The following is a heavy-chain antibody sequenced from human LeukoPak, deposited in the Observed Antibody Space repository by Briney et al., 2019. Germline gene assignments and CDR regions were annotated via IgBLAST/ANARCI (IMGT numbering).Heavy chain of an antibody. Sequence: GASVKVSCTASGYTFTIYGISWVRQAPGQGLEWMGWISGYNGNTHYAQKFQDGVTMTTDISTSTAYMELRSLRSDDTAVYYCARDQAVYYYGSGSYYTHLDYWGQGTLVTVSS. CDR2: ISGYNGNT. CDR3: ARDQAVYYYGSGSYYTHLDY. D-gene: IGHD3-10*01. V-gene: IGHV1-18*01. J-gene: IGHJ4*02. CDR1: GYTFTIYG.